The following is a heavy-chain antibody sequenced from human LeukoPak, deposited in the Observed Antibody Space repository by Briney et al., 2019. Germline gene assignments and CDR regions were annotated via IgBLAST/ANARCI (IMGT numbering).Heavy chain of an antibody. CDR3: ASSEAGIAVAGTGGD. J-gene: IGHJ4*02. V-gene: IGHV4-38-2*02. CDR2: IYYSGST. CDR1: GYSISSGYY. D-gene: IGHD6-19*01. Sequence: SETLSLTCIVSGYSISSGYYWGWIRQPPGKGLEWIGSIYYSGSTYYNPSLKSRVTISVDTSKNQFSLKLSSVTAADTAVYYCASSEAGIAVAGTGGDWGQGTLVTVSS.